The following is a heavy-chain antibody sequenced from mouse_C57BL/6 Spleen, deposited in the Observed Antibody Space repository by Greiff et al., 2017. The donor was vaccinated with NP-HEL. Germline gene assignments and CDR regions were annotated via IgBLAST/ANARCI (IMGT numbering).Heavy chain of an antibody. D-gene: IGHD1-1*01. CDR3: ARGPITTVVAPFAD. CDR1: GYAFSSYW. V-gene: IGHV1-80*01. Sequence: VQLQQSGAELVKPGASVKISCKASGYAFSSYWMNWVKQRPGKGLEWIGQIYPGDGDTNYNGKFKGKATLTADKSSSTAYMQLSSLTSEDSAVYFCARGPITTVVAPFADWGQGTLVTVSA. J-gene: IGHJ3*01. CDR2: IYPGDGDT.